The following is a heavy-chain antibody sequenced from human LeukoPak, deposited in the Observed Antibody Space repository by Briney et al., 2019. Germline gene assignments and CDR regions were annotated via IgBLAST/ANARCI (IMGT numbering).Heavy chain of an antibody. V-gene: IGHV4-34*01. Sequence: SETLSLTCAVYGGSFSGYYWSWIRQPPGKGLEWIGEINHSGSTNYNPSLKSRVTISADTSKNQFSLKLSSVTAADTAVYYCARGYGLWYFDYWGQGTLVTVSS. CDR2: INHSGST. J-gene: IGHJ4*02. D-gene: IGHD3-10*01. CDR3: ARGYGLWYFDY. CDR1: GGSFSGYY.